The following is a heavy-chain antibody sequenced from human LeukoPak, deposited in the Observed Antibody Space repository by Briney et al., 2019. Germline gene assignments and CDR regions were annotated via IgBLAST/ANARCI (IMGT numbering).Heavy chain of an antibody. Sequence: SETLSLTCTVSGGSIRSGSYYWSWIRQPAGKGLEWIGRIHAGGSTNYNPSLKSRVTISVDTSKNQFSLKLSSVTAADTAVYYCARWYYYGSGKSNWFDPWGQGTLVTVSS. D-gene: IGHD3-10*01. CDR1: GGSIRSGSYY. V-gene: IGHV4-61*02. CDR3: ARWYYYGSGKSNWFDP. J-gene: IGHJ5*02. CDR2: IHAGGST.